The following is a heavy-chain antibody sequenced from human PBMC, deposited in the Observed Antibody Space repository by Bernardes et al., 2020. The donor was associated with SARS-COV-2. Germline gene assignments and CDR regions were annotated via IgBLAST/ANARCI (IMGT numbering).Heavy chain of an antibody. D-gene: IGHD3-3*01. J-gene: IGHJ6*02. Sequence: SETLSLTCAVSGDSVSSASYYWGWIRQPPGKGLEWIGNIFYDGSTYYSPSLQSRVTISVEMSKNQFSLKLSSVTAADTAVYYCTGGVGISGEVGLYYYGLDVWGQGTTVTVSS. CDR3: TGGVGISGEVGLYYYGLDV. V-gene: IGHV4-39*01. CDR1: GDSVSSASYY. CDR2: IFYDGST.